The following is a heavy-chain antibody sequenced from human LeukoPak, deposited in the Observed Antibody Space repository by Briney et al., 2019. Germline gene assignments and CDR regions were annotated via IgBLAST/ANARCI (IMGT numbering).Heavy chain of an antibody. D-gene: IGHD2-2*01. J-gene: IGHJ4*02. CDR1: GDSVSRNNTA. V-gene: IGHV6-1*01. CDR2: TYYKSQWYY. Sequence: SQTLSLTCALSGDSVSRNNTAWNWIRQSPSRGLEWLGRTYYKSQWYYDYAPSVRSRITINPDTSKNQFSLQLNSVSPEDTAVYYCARGRDVVVVPAADFDYWGQGILVTVSS. CDR3: ARGRDVVVVPAADFDY.